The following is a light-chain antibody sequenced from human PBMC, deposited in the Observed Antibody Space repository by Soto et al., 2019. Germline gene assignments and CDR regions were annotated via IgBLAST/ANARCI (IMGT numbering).Light chain of an antibody. Sequence: EIVLTQSPGTLSLSPGDTATLSCRASQGVYSNYLAWYQHKPGQPPRLLISGVSSRATGIPDRFSGSGSETDFTLTISRLEPEDFAVYYCQQYGASPYTFGQGTKL. CDR2: GVS. CDR3: QQYGASPYT. CDR1: QGVYSNY. V-gene: IGKV3-20*01. J-gene: IGKJ2*01.